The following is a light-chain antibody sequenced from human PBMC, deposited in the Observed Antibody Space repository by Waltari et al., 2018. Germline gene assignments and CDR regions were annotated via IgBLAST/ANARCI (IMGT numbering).Light chain of an antibody. CDR1: ENVNNY. CDR3: QHNYGTPPT. V-gene: IGKV1-39*01. J-gene: IGKJ1*01. Sequence: DIQMTQSPSSLSASVGDRVTITCRASENVNNYLNWYQQKPGKAPKLLIYKASTLQSGVPSRFSGSGSGTDYTFTISSLQSEDVATYYCQHNYGTPPTCGQGTKVEIK. CDR2: KAS.